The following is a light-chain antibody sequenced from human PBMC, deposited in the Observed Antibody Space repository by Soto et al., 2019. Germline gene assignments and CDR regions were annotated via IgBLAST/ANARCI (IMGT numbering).Light chain of an antibody. CDR2: DAS. CDR3: QQRSNWPPIT. CDR1: QSVSSY. V-gene: IGKV3-11*01. J-gene: IGKJ5*01. Sequence: ERVLTHSPATLSLSPGEIATLSFMSSQSVSSYLAWYQQKPGQAPRLLIYDASNRAAGIPARFSGSGSGTDFTLTISSLEPEDFAVYYCQQRSNWPPITFGQGTRHEI.